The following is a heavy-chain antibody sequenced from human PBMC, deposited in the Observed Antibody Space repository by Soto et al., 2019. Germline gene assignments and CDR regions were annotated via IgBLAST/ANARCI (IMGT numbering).Heavy chain of an antibody. D-gene: IGHD2-15*01. CDR3: ARGSLGTCSLQDLDY. CDR1: GYTFTGYY. J-gene: IGHJ4*02. CDR2: INPNSGGT. Sequence: ASVKVSCKASGYTFTGYYMSWVRQAPGQGLEWMGWINPNSGGTNYAQKFQGWVTMTRDTSISTAYMELSRLRSDDTAVYYWARGSLGTCSLQDLDYWGQGTLVTVSS. V-gene: IGHV1-2*04.